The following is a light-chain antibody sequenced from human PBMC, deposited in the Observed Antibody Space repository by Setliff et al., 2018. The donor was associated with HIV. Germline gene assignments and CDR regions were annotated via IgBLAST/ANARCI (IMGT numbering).Light chain of an antibody. Sequence: DIVMTQSPDSLSMSVGERATINCKASQSVLYSSHNKNYLAWSQQKAVQPPKLLIYWASIRESGVPDRFSGSGSGTDFTLTISSLQAEDVAVYYCQQFFSTPETFGQGTKLDIK. CDR3: QQFFSTPET. CDR1: QSVLYSSHNKNY. V-gene: IGKV4-1*01. J-gene: IGKJ1*01. CDR2: WAS.